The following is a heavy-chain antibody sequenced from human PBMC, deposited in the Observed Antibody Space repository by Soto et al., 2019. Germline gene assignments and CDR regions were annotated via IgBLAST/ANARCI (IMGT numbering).Heavy chain of an antibody. CDR1: GGTFSSYA. CDR2: IIPIFGTA. J-gene: IGHJ6*02. V-gene: IGHV1-69*13. Sequence: GASVKVSCKASGGTFSSYAISWVRQAPGQGLEWMGGIIPIFGTANYAQKFQGRVTITADESTSTAYMELSSLRSEDTAVYYCARVPRGGFYGMDVWGQGTKVTVSS. D-gene: IGHD3-16*01. CDR3: ARVPRGGFYGMDV.